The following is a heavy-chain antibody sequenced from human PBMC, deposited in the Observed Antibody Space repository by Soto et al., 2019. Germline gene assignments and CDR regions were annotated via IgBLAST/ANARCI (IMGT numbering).Heavy chain of an antibody. CDR3: AKRAFESVYSGRYYYYFDY. V-gene: IGHV3-23*01. J-gene: IGHJ4*02. CDR1: GFTFSSYA. Sequence: LSLTCAASGFTFSSYAMTWVRQAPGKGLEWVSGISDSGGSTYYADSVKGRFTISRDNSKNTLYLQMNSLRAEDTAVYYCAKRAFESVYSGRYYYYFDYWGQGTLVTVSS. CDR2: ISDSGGST. D-gene: IGHD1-26*01.